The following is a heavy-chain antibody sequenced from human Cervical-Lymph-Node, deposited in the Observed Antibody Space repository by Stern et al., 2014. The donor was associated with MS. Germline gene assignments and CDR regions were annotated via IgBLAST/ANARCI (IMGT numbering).Heavy chain of an antibody. CDR3: AREGSVTNALDI. CDR2: INPHNGGT. J-gene: IGHJ3*02. Sequence: VRLVQSGAEVKNPGASVRVSCKASGYTFTDYYFHWVRQSSGQGLEWMGRINPHNGGTDYAQKFQGRVTITRDRSINTAYMHLSSLTSDDAAVYYCAREGSVTNALDIWGQGTMVSVSS. D-gene: IGHD3-10*01. V-gene: IGHV1-2*06. CDR1: GYTFTDYY.